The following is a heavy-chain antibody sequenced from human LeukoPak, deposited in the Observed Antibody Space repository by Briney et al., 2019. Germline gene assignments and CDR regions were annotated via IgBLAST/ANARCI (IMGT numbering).Heavy chain of an antibody. CDR3: ARDNYYDSSGYYSPSAFDY. D-gene: IGHD3-22*01. V-gene: IGHV3-7*01. CDR1: GFTFGDYA. Sequence: GGSLRLSCTGSGFTFGDYAISWVRQAPGKGLEWVANIKQDGSEKYYVDSVKGRFTISRDNAKNSLYLQMNSLRAEDTAVYYCARDNYYDSSGYYSPSAFDYWGQGTLVTVSS. CDR2: IKQDGSEK. J-gene: IGHJ4*02.